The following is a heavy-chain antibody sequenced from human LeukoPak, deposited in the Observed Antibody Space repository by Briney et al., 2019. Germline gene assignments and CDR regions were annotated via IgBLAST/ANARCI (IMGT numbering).Heavy chain of an antibody. D-gene: IGHD3-9*01. CDR2: ISAYNGNT. CDR1: GYTFTSYG. J-gene: IGHJ4*02. CDR3: ARHEGYFGIHTDFDY. Sequence: ASVKVSCKASGYTFTSYGISWVRQAPGQGLEWMGWISAYNGNTNYAQKLQGRVTMTTDTSTSTAYMELRSLRSDDTAVYYCARHEGYFGIHTDFDYWGQGTPVTVSS. V-gene: IGHV1-18*04.